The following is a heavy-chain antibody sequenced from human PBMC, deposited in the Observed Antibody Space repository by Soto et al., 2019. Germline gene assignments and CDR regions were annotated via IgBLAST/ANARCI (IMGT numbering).Heavy chain of an antibody. J-gene: IGHJ4*02. Sequence: QLQLQESGSGLVKPSQTLSLTCAVSGGSISSGGYSWSWIRQPPGKGLEWIGYIYHSGSTYYNPSLKSRVTISVDRSKNQFSLKRSSVTAADTAVYYCARASTTVTTLDYWGQGTLVTVSS. D-gene: IGHD4-17*01. CDR1: GGSISSGGYS. CDR2: IYHSGST. CDR3: ARASTTVTTLDY. V-gene: IGHV4-30-2*01.